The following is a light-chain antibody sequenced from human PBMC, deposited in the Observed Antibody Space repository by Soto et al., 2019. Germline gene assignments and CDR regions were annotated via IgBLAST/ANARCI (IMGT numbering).Light chain of an antibody. CDR1: QSVSSN. Sequence: EIVMTQSPATLSVSPGERATLSCRASQSVSSNLSWYQQKPVQDPSLLIYGASTRATGSPARCSGSGSGTEFTLTISSLQSEDFAVYYCQQYIRWPRTFGGGTKVEIK. J-gene: IGKJ4*01. CDR2: GAS. CDR3: QQYIRWPRT. V-gene: IGKV3-15*01.